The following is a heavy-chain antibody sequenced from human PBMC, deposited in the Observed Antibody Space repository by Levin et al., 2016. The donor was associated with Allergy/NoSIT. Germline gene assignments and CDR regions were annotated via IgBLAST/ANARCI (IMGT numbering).Heavy chain of an antibody. Sequence: GESLKISCAASGFNFSPYSMNWVRQAPGKGLEWVSSITTHYTYYADSVKGRFTISRDNAKNSLYLQMTSLRAEDTAVYYCVRDFGCSPNGCHENYFDPWGQGTLVTVSS. J-gene: IGHJ5*02. CDR2: ITTHYT. CDR1: GFNFSPYS. CDR3: VRDFGCSPNGCHENYFDP. D-gene: IGHD2-8*01. V-gene: IGHV3-21*01.